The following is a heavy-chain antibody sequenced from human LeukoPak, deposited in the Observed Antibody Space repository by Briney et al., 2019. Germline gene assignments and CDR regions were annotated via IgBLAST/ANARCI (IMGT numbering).Heavy chain of an antibody. CDR3: ARGLYYYYYYYMDV. J-gene: IGHJ6*03. D-gene: IGHD3-16*01. CDR1: GGSISSSNYY. Sequence: SETLSLTCSVSGGSISSSNYYWSWIRQPAGKGLEWIGRIYTSESTNYNPSLKSRVTISVDTSRNQFSLKLSSVTAADTAVYYCARGLYYYYYYYMDVWGKGTTVTVSS. CDR2: IYTSEST. V-gene: IGHV4-61*02.